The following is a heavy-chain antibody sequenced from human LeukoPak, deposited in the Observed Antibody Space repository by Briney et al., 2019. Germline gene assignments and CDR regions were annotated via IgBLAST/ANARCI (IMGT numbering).Heavy chain of an antibody. V-gene: IGHV3-11*06. CDR2: ISSSTYYI. J-gene: IGHJ4*02. CDR1: GFTFSDYY. Sequence: GGSLRLSCAASGFTFSDYYMSWIRQAPGKGLEWVSSISSSTYYIYYTDSVKGRFTISRDNAKNSLYLQMNSLRAEDTAVYYCARANYGDYTFDYWGQGTLVTVSS. D-gene: IGHD4-17*01. CDR3: ARANYGDYTFDY.